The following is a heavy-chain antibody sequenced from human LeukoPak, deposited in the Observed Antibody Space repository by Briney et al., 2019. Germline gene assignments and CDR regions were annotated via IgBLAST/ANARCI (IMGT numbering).Heavy chain of an antibody. J-gene: IGHJ4*02. D-gene: IGHD3-9*01. V-gene: IGHV3-48*02. CDR3: AIDPKNYDILTGYPTPDY. Sequence: GGSLRLSCATSGFTFSSYSMNWVRQAPGKGLEWVSYITSSGSTIYYADSVKGRFTISRDNAKNSLYLQMNSLRDEDTAVHYCAIDPKNYDILTGYPTPDYWGQGTLVTVSS. CDR1: GFTFSSYS. CDR2: ITSSGSTI.